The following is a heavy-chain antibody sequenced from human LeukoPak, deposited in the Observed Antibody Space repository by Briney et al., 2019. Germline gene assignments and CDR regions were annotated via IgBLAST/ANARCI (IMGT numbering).Heavy chain of an antibody. V-gene: IGHV3-15*07. J-gene: IGHJ4*02. CDR3: STASRGYADY. CDR2: IKSKADGGTT. Sequence: GGSLRLSCAASGFTFSNAWMNWVRQAPGMGLKWVGRIKSKADGGTTDYAAPVKGRFTISRDDSKNTLYLQMNSLKTEDTAVYYCSTASRGYADYWGQGTLVTVSS. D-gene: IGHD3-22*01. CDR1: GFTFSNAW.